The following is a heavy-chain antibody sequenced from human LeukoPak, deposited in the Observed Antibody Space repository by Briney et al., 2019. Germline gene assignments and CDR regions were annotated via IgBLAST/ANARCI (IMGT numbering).Heavy chain of an antibody. CDR2: IIPILGIA. CDR3: ARARSTLGELSFIPDY. J-gene: IGHJ4*02. D-gene: IGHD3-16*02. CDR1: GGTFSSYA. V-gene: IGHV1-69*04. Sequence: ASVKVSCKASGGTFSSYAISWVRQAPGQGLEWMGRIIPILGIANYAQKFQGRVTITADKSTSTAYMELSSLRSEDTAVYYCARARSTLGELSFIPDYWGQGTLVTVSS.